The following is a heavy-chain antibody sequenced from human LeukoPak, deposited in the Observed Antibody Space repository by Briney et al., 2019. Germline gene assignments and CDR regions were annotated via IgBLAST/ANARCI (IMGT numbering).Heavy chain of an antibody. CDR3: ARADIVVVVAATRWFDP. Sequence: ASVKVSCKASGYTFTSYGISWVRQAPGQGLEWMGWISDYNGNTNYAQKLQGRVTMTTDTSTSTAYMELRSLRSDNTAVYYWARADIVVVVAATRWFDPWGQGTLVTVSS. J-gene: IGHJ5*02. CDR2: ISDYNGNT. CDR1: GYTFTSYG. D-gene: IGHD2-15*01. V-gene: IGHV1-18*01.